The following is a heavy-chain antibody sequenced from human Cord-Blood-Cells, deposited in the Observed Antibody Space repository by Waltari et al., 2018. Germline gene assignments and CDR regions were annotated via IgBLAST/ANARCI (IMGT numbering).Heavy chain of an antibody. CDR3: ARSGYFGDAFDI. CDR2: ISSSSSYI. D-gene: IGHD3-10*01. V-gene: IGHV3-21*01. CDR1: GFTFSSYS. J-gene: IGHJ3*02. Sequence: EVQLVESGGGLVKPGGSLRLSCAASGFTFSSYSMNWVRQAPGKGLGWVSSISSSSSYIYYADSVKGRFTIARDDAKNALYRRMNSLGAEDTAVYYCARSGYFGDAFDIWGQGTMVTVSS.